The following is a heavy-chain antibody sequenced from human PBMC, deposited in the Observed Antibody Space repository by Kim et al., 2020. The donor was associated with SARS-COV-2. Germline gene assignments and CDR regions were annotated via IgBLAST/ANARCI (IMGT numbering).Heavy chain of an antibody. V-gene: IGHV4-31*03. Sequence: SETLSLTCTVSGGSISSGGYYWSWIRQHPGKGLEWIGNIYYSGSTYYNPSLKSRVTISVDTSKNQFSLKLSSVTAADTAVYYCAREPGYCTNGVCYSIYSGIDFWGQGTTVTVSS. CDR2: IYYSGST. D-gene: IGHD2-8*01. J-gene: IGHJ6*02. CDR1: GGSISSGGYY. CDR3: AREPGYCTNGVCYSIYSGIDF.